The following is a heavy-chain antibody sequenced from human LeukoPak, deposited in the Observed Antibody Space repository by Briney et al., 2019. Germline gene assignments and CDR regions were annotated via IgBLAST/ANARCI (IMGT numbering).Heavy chain of an antibody. CDR1: GFTFSSHP. CDR3: VKEANGFDM. V-gene: IGHV3-30*04. Sequence: GGSLRLSCAASGFTFSSHPMNWVRQAPGKGLEWVAVIANDGRFTHYADSVKGRFTISRDNPKSTLEMQMNSLRAEDTALYYCVKEANGFDMWGLGTMVTVSS. CDR2: IANDGRFT. D-gene: IGHD2-8*01. J-gene: IGHJ3*02.